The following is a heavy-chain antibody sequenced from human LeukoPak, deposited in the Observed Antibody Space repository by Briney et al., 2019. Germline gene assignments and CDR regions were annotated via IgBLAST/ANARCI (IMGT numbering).Heavy chain of an antibody. J-gene: IGHJ4*02. CDR1: GFTFSSYA. CDR2: ISYDGSNK. CDR3: AQAAAGMSPTDY. D-gene: IGHD6-13*01. Sequence: GRSLRLSCAASGFTFSSYAMHWVRQAPGKGLEWVAVISYDGSNKYYADSVKGRFTISRDNSKNTLYLQMNSLRAEDTAVYYCAQAAAGMSPTDYWGQGTLVTVSS. V-gene: IGHV3-30-3*02.